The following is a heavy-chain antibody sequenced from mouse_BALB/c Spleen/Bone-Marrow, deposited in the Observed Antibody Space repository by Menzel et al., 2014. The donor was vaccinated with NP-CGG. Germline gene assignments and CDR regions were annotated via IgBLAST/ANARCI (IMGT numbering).Heavy chain of an antibody. Sequence: QVHVKQSGAELVRPGASVKVSCKASGYTFTSYWINWVKQRPGQGLEWIGNIYPSDSYTNYNQNFKDKATLTVDKSSSTAYMQLSSPTSGDSAVYYCTRQYGNYYAMDYWGQGTSVTVSS. CDR3: TRQYGNYYAMDY. D-gene: IGHD2-10*02. J-gene: IGHJ4*01. CDR2: IYPSDSYT. CDR1: GYTFTSYW. V-gene: IGHV1-69*02.